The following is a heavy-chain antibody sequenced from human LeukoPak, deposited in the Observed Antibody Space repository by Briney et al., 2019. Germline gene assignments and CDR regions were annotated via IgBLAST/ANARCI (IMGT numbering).Heavy chain of an antibody. CDR1: GGSISSSSYY. J-gene: IGHJ4*02. CDR2: IYYSGST. D-gene: IGHD3-10*01. CDR3: ANPTAGRVDY. Sequence: PSETLSLTCTVSGGSISSSSYYWGWIRQPPGKGLEWIGSIYYSGSTYYNPSLKGRVTISVDTSKNQFSLKLSSVTAADTAVYYCANPTAGRVDYWGQGTLVTVSS. V-gene: IGHV4-39*07.